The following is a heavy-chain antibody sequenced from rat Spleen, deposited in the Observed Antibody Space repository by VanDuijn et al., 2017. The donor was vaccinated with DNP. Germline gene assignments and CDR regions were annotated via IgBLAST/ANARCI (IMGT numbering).Heavy chain of an antibody. Sequence: EVQLVESGGGLVQPGRSLKLSCAASGFTFSDYNMAWVRQAPKKGLEWVATISFDGNNTYYRDSVQGRFTVSRDNEKSTLYLQMDSLRSEDTATYYCARPDYWGQGVMVTVSS. V-gene: IGHV5-7*01. J-gene: IGHJ2*01. CDR2: ISFDGNNT. CDR1: GFTFSDYN. CDR3: ARPDY.